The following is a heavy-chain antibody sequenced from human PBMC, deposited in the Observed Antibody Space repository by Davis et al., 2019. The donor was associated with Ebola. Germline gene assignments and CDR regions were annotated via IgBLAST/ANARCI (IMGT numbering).Heavy chain of an antibody. CDR1: GGSISSGDYY. Sequence: PSETLSLTCTVSGGSISSGDYYWSWIRQPPGKGLEWIGEINHSGSTNYNPSLKSRVTISVDTSKNQFSLKLSSVTAADTAVYYCARGPAANAFDIWGQGTMVTVSS. V-gene: IGHV4-39*07. CDR3: ARGPAANAFDI. D-gene: IGHD2-2*01. CDR2: INHSGST. J-gene: IGHJ3*02.